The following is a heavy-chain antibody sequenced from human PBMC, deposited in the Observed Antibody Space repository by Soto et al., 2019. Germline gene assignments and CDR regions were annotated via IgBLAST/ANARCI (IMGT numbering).Heavy chain of an antibody. D-gene: IGHD1-26*01. CDR1: RFTFSSYW. J-gene: IGHJ6*02. CDR3: ARRREGYYYGLDV. Sequence: EERLVESGGGSVQPGGSLRLSCAPSRFTFSSYWMYWVRQAPGKGLLWVSRINSDGSSTRYADSVKGRFSISRDNSKSTLYLQMNTLRAEDTAVYYCARRREGYYYGLDVWGQGTTVTVSS. CDR2: INSDGSST. V-gene: IGHV3-74*01.